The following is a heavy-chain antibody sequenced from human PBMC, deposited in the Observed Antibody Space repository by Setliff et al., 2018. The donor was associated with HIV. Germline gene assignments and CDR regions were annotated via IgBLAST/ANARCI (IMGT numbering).Heavy chain of an antibody. D-gene: IGHD3-22*01. V-gene: IGHV4-39*01. CDR1: GGSVIKDNFY. CDR2: LYDTGRT. CDR3: ARHRGITMIVVVILDAFDI. J-gene: IGHJ3*02. Sequence: SETLSLTCSVSGGSVIKDNFYWGWIRQAPAKGLEWIGTLYDTGRTYYNPPLKSRVSIFVDTTKNEFVLNLRSVTAADTAVYYCARHRGITMIVVVILDAFDIWGQGTMVTVSS.